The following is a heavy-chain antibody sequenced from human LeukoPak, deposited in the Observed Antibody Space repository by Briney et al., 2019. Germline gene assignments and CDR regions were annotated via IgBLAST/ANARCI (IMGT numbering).Heavy chain of an antibody. D-gene: IGHD2-2*01. V-gene: IGHV3-23*01. J-gene: IGHJ4*02. CDR2: ISGSGGST. Sequence: GGCLRLSCAASGFTFSSYEMNWVRQAPGKGLEWVSAISGSGGSTYYADSVKGRFTISRDNSKNTLYLQMNSLRAEDTAVYYCAKIRTAFDYWGQGTLVTVSS. CDR1: GFTFSSYE. CDR3: AKIRTAFDY.